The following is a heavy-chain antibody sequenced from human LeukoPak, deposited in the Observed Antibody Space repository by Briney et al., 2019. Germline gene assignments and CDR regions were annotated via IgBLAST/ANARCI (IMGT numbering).Heavy chain of an antibody. Sequence: TGGSLRLSCAASEFTYSSYVMSWVRQAPGKGLEWVSAISGSDGSTYYADSVKGRFTISRDNSKNTLYLQMNSLRAEDTAVYYCAKGSGYDYCYGMDVWGRGTTVTVSS. CDR1: EFTYSSYV. D-gene: IGHD5-12*01. V-gene: IGHV3-23*01. J-gene: IGHJ6*02. CDR3: AKGSGYDYCYGMDV. CDR2: ISGSDGST.